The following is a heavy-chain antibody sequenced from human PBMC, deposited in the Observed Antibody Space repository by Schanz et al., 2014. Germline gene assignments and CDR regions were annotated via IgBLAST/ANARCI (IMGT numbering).Heavy chain of an antibody. J-gene: IGHJ3*02. D-gene: IGHD3-22*01. CDR1: GYTFTRSG. CDR3: ARDIQYHYDTSGPVGAFDI. CDR2: IIPILGIG. V-gene: IGHV1-69*04. Sequence: QVQLVQSGGEVKTPGASVKVSCKASGYTFTRSGISWVRQAPGQGPEWMGRIIPILGIGNDAQKFQGRVTITADISTSTAYMDLSSLRSDDTAVYYCARDIQYHYDTSGPVGAFDIWGQGTVVTVSS.